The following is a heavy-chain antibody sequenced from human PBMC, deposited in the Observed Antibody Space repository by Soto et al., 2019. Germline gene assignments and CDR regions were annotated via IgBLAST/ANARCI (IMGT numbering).Heavy chain of an antibody. V-gene: IGHV3-30*18. CDR2: ISYDGSNR. D-gene: IGHD2-2*01. J-gene: IGHJ4*02. CDR1: GFTFESYG. CDR3: AKDHVVAAAPDY. Sequence: QVQLVESGGGVVQPGRSLRLSCAASGFTFESYGMHWVRQAPGKGLEWVAVISYDGSNRYYADSVKGRFTISRDYSKNTLYLQMNGLRAEDAAVYYCAKDHVVAAAPDYWGQGTLVTVSS.